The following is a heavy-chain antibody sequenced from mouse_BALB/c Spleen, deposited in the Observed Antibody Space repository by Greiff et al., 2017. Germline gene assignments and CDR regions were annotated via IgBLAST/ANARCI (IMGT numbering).Heavy chain of an antibody. CDR2: INSNGGST. CDR3: ASRTGYYAMDY. Sequence: DVQLVESGGGLVKLGGSLKLSCAASGFTFSSYYMSWVRQTPEKRLELVAAINSNGGSTYYPDTVKGRFTISRDNAKNTLYLQMSSLKSEDTALYYCASRTGYYAMDYWGQGTPVTVSS. V-gene: IGHV5-6-2*01. J-gene: IGHJ4*01. CDR1: GFTFSSYY.